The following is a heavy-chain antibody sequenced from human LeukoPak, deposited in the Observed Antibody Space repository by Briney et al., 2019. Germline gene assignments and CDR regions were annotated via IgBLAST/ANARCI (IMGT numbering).Heavy chain of an antibody. CDR1: GFTFSSYG. CDR2: ISYDGSNK. J-gene: IGHJ4*02. D-gene: IGHD4-23*01. V-gene: IGHV3-30*18. CDR3: AKGDYGGTIQVFDY. Sequence: PGRSLRLSCAASGFTFSSYGMHWVRQAPGKGLEWVAVISYDGSNKYYADSVKGRFTISRDNSKNTLYLQMNSLRAEDTAVYYCAKGDYGGTIQVFDYWGQGTLVTVSS.